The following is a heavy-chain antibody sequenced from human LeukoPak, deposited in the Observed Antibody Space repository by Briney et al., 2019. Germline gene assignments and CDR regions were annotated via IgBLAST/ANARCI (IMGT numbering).Heavy chain of an antibody. J-gene: IGHJ3*02. CDR2: IQNDEIDK. V-gene: IGHV3-30*02. Sequence: GGSLRLSCAASGFTFTTYGMHWVRQAPGKGLEWVAFIQNDEIDKFYADSVKGRFTVSRDNSKNTLYLQMNSLRAEDTAVYYCTKDFGRKHGYIVATIGDAFDIRGQGTMVTVSS. D-gene: IGHD5-12*01. CDR3: TKDFGRKHGYIVATIGDAFDI. CDR1: GFTFTTYG.